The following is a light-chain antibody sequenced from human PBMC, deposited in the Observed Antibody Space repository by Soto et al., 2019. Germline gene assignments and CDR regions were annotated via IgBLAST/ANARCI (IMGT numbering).Light chain of an antibody. V-gene: IGLV1-51*01. J-gene: IGLJ2*01. CDR1: TSNIGSHY. CDR3: ATWDSSLNVVL. Sequence: QSVLTQPPSVSAAPGEKVTFSCSGSTSNIGSHYVSWYQQFPRTAPKLLIYDDDRRPSGMPDRFSGSKSGTSATLGITGLQTGDEADYYCATWDSSLNVVLFGGGTKLTVL. CDR2: DDD.